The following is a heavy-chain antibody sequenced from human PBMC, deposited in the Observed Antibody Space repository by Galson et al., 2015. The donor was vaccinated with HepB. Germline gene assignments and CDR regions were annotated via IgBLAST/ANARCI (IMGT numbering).Heavy chain of an antibody. D-gene: IGHD1-26*01. Sequence: SLRLSCAASGLTFSSYAMSWVRQAPGKGLEWVSAISGSGGSTYYADSVKGRFTISRDNSKNTLYLEMNSLRAEDTAVYYCAKEVGSRWDYYYYYGMDVWGQGTTVTVSS. V-gene: IGHV3-23*01. J-gene: IGHJ6*02. CDR1: GLTFSSYA. CDR3: AKEVGSRWDYYYYYGMDV. CDR2: ISGSGGST.